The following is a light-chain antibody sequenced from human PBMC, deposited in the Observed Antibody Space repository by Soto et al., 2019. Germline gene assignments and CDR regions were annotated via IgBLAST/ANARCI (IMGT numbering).Light chain of an antibody. V-gene: IGKV3-15*01. CDR1: ETDATN. Sequence: VMTQSPATQSVSPGERATLSCWASETDATNLAWYQQKPGQAPRLLISGASTRAAGISDRFRGSGSGTEFTLTISSLRSEDSAIYYCQQYFEWPPMTFGQGTKVEI. CDR2: GAS. J-gene: IGKJ1*01. CDR3: QQYFEWPPMT.